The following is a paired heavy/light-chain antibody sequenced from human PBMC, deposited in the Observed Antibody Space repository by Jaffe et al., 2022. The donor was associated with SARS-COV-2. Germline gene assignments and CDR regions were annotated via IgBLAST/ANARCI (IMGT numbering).Light chain of an antibody. Sequence: QSALTQPASVSGSPGQSITISCTGTSSDVGGYDYVSWYQQHPGKAPKLMIYEVTNRPSGVSNRFSGSKSGNTASLTISGLQAEDEANYYCSSYTTSRTLVFGGGTKLTVL. J-gene: IGLJ2*01. CDR2: EVT. CDR1: SSDVGGYDY. CDR3: SSYTTSRTLV. V-gene: IGLV2-14*01.
Heavy chain of an antibody. V-gene: IGHV3-33*01. CDR3: ARDFGVTNYKFDH. CDR1: GFTFSSYG. Sequence: QVQLAESGGGVVQPGRSLRLSCEASGFTFSSYGFHWVRQAPGKGLEWVALIWFDGSKKDHADSVKGRFTISRDDSKNTLYLQMNSLRAEDTAVYYCARDFGVTNYKFDHWGQGTLVTVTS. J-gene: IGHJ4*02. CDR2: IWFDGSKK. D-gene: IGHD3-3*01.